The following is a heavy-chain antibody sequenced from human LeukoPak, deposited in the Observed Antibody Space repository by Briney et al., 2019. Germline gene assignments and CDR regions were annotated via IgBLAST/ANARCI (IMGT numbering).Heavy chain of an antibody. J-gene: IGHJ3*02. CDR1: GDTFSRYA. CDR2: IIPIFGTA. Sequence: GASVKVSCKASGDTFSRYAISWVRQAPGQGLKWMGGIIPIFGTADYAQKFQGRVTITADESTSTAYMELSSLRSEDTAVYYCARGRPYAFEIWGQGTKVTVSS. V-gene: IGHV1-69*13. CDR3: ARGRPYAFEI.